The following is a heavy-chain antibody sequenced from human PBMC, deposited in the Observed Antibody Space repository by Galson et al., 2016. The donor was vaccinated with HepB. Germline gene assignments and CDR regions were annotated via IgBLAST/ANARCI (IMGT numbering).Heavy chain of an antibody. D-gene: IGHD1-7*01. CDR3: ARDGGITGTTDRFDP. Sequence: LRLSCAASGFPFKDFAMSWVRQAPGKGLVWVPRINSDGSSTSYADSVKGRFTISRDNAKNTLYLQMNSLRAEDTAVYYCARDGGITGTTDRFDPWAREPWSASPQ. CDR2: INSDGSST. CDR1: GFPFKDFA. V-gene: IGHV3-74*01. J-gene: IGHJ5*02.